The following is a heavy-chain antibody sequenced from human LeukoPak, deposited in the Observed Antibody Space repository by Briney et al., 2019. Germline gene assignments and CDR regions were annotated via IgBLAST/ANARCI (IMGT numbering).Heavy chain of an antibody. Sequence: PGGSLRLSCAASGFTFSSYWMSWVRQAPGKGLEWVANIKQDGSEKYYVDSVKGRFTIFRDNAKNSLYLQMISLRAEDTAVYYCASDSGRSRWELLDFDYWGQGTLVTVSS. CDR3: ASDSGRSRWELLDFDY. J-gene: IGHJ4*02. V-gene: IGHV3-7*03. D-gene: IGHD1-26*01. CDR1: GFTFSSYW. CDR2: IKQDGSEK.